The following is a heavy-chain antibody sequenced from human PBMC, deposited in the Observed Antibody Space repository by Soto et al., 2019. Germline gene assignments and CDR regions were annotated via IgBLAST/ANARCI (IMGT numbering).Heavy chain of an antibody. CDR3: ARSSGGSGKLWDYYGMDV. Sequence: GGSLRLSCAASGFPFSSYSMNWVRQAPGKGLEWVSSISSGSSYIYYADSVKGRFTISRDNAKNSLYLQMNSLRAEDTAVYYCARSSGGSGKLWDYYGMDVWGQGTTVTVSS. V-gene: IGHV3-21*06. D-gene: IGHD3-10*01. CDR2: ISSGSSYI. CDR1: GFPFSSYS. J-gene: IGHJ6*02.